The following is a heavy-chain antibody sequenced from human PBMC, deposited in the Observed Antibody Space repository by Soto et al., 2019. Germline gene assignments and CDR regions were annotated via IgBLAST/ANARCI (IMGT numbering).Heavy chain of an antibody. CDR3: ATYRPWGYSSSSEYNWFDP. V-gene: IGHV1-24*01. CDR2: FDPEDGET. D-gene: IGHD6-13*01. J-gene: IGHJ5*02. CDR1: GYTLTELS. Sequence: ASVKVSCKVSGYTLTELSMHWVRQAPGKGLEWMGGFDPEDGETIYAQKFQGRVTMTEDTSTDTAYMELSSLRPEDTAVYYGATYRPWGYSSSSEYNWFDPWGQGTLVTVSS.